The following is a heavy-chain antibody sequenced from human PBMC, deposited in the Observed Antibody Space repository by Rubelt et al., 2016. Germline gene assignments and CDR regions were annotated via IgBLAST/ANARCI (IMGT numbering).Heavy chain of an antibody. CDR2: ISFDGSNE. CDR3: ARRDMVANFDY. CDR1: GFTFSDYA. Sequence: RSLRLSCAASGFTFSDYAMHWVRQAPGKGLEWVAVISFDGSNEYYADSVKGRFTISRDSSKNTLYLQMNSLKIEDTAVYYCARRDMVANFDYWGQGTLVTVSS. V-gene: IGHV3-30*04. J-gene: IGHJ4*02. D-gene: IGHD5-12*01.